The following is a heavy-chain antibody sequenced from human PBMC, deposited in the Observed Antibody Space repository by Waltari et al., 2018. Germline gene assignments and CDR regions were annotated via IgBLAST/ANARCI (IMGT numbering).Heavy chain of an antibody. CDR1: GFPFTNYA. V-gene: IGHV3-23*01. D-gene: IGHD2-21*01. Sequence: EVQLLESGGGLVQPGGSLRLSCVASGFPFTNYAMNWVRQAPGKGTEWVSAISGSGESTYYADSVKGRFSISRDNPKNTLYLQMSSLRAEDTAVYYCAKGTNMVITHSYFDCWGQGILVTVSS. CDR2: ISGSGEST. J-gene: IGHJ4*02. CDR3: AKGTNMVITHSYFDC.